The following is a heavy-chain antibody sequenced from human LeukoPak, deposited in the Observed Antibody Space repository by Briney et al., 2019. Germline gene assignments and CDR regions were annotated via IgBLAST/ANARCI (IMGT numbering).Heavy chain of an antibody. CDR3: ASARITIFGVVTTGFDY. V-gene: IGHV1-2*02. D-gene: IGHD3-3*01. J-gene: IGHJ4*02. Sequence: GASVKVACKASGYTFTGYYMHWVRQAPGQGLEWVGWINPNSGGTNYAQKFQGRVTMTRDTSISTAYMELSRLRSEDTAVYYCASARITIFGVVTTGFDYWGQGTLVTVSS. CDR1: GYTFTGYY. CDR2: INPNSGGT.